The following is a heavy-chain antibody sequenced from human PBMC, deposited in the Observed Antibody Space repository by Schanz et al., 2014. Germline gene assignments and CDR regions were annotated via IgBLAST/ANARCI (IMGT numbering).Heavy chain of an antibody. CDR2: FIPNLDVG. V-gene: IGHV1-69*02. J-gene: IGHJ3*02. Sequence: VQLEQSGAEVKKPGSSVKVSCKASRSTFTSYTISWVRQARGQGLEWVGRFIPNLDVGNYAQQFQGRVTITADKTKSTTYRELSSVRYEYAALYYSATGTMPRTFDIWGQGTMVTVSS. D-gene: IGHD2-2*01. CDR1: RSTFTSYT. CDR3: ATGTMPRTFDI.